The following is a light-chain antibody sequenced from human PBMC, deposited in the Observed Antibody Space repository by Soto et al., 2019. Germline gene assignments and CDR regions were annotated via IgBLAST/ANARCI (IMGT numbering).Light chain of an antibody. CDR3: QQRSNWPRT. CDR1: QSISSSF. Sequence: EIVLTQSPGILSLSPGERASLSCGASQSISSSFLAWYQQKPGQAPRLLIYGASSRATGIPDRFSGTGSETDFTLTISRLEPEDFAVYYCQQRSNWPRTFGQGTKVDIK. CDR2: GAS. V-gene: IGKV3D-20*02. J-gene: IGKJ1*01.